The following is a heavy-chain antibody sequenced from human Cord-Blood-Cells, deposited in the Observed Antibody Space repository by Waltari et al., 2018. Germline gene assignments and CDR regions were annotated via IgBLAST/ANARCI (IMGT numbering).Heavy chain of an antibody. CDR2: ISYDGSNK. V-gene: IGHV3-30-3*01. Sequence: QVQLVESGVGVVQPGRYPRLSCSSSALPFRTHSLHWVRQAPGKGLEWVAVISYDGSNKYYADSVKGRFTISRDNSKNTLYLQMNSLRAEDTAVYYCARDLAAFDIWGQGTMVTVSS. CDR3: ARDLAAFDI. J-gene: IGHJ3*02. CDR1: ALPFRTHS.